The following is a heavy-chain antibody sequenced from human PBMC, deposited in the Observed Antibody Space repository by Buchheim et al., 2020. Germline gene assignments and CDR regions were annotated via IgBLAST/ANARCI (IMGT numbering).Heavy chain of an antibody. Sequence: QVQLVQSGAEVKKPGASVKVSCKTSEYTRHHTHWLRQTPGQGLEWVERVDPDKGGAQYAQKFQGRVTMTRDTSISTTYMEVSSLTSDDTAVFYCAIATDLVNSANPTFDSWGQGTL. CDR3: AIATDLVNSANPTFDS. CDR2: VDPDKGGA. D-gene: IGHD4/OR15-4a*01. V-gene: IGHV1-2*02. J-gene: IGHJ4*02. CDR1: EYTRHH.